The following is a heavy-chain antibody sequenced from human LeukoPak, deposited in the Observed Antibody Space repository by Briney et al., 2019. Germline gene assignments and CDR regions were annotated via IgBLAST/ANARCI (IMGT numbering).Heavy chain of an antibody. V-gene: IGHV3-23*01. Sequence: TGGSLSLSCAASGITFSNFAISWVRQAPGKGLEWVSLIIGSSGDTFYADSVKGRFTISRDNSKNRLYLQMNSLRAEDTALYYCAKGAYDYIEMGYFDSWGQGTLVTVSS. CDR1: GITFSNFA. CDR3: AKGAYDYIEMGYFDS. J-gene: IGHJ4*02. CDR2: IIGSSGDT. D-gene: IGHD5-12*01.